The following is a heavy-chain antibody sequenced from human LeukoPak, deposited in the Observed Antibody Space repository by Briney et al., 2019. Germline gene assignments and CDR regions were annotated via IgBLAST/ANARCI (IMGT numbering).Heavy chain of an antibody. D-gene: IGHD1-20*01. CDR3: ARDCYNSNERRDDAFDI. Sequence: SETLSLTCTVSGGSISTYSWTWIRQPPGKGLEWIGTIYPSGNCNYNSSLKSRVTISVDTSKRQFSLKLNSVTAADTAVYYCARDCYNSNERRDDAFDIWGQGTLVAVSS. J-gene: IGHJ3*02. CDR2: IYPSGNC. CDR1: GGSISTYS. V-gene: IGHV4-59*01.